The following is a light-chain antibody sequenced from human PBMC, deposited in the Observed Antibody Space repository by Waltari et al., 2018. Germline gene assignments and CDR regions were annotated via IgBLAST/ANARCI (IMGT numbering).Light chain of an antibody. Sequence: QSALTQPASVSGSPGQSITISCTGTSSDVGGYKYVSWYQQHPGKAPKLMISGVSNRPSGVSNRFSGSKSGNTASLIISGLQAEDEADYYCSSYTSSSTRVFGTGTKVTVL. CDR3: SSYTSSSTRV. V-gene: IGLV2-14*03. J-gene: IGLJ1*01. CDR1: SSDVGGYKY. CDR2: GVS.